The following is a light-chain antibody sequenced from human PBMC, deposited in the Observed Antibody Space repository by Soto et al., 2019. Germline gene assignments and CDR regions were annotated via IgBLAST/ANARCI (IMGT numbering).Light chain of an antibody. CDR1: SSDVGAYDY. Sequence: QSALTQPRSVSGSRGQSVTISCTGTSSDVGAYDYVSWYQHHPGKAPKVTIFDVNKRPSGVPDRFSGSKSGNTASLTISGLQAEDEAEYYCSSFVGPYTYVFGTGTNFTVL. J-gene: IGLJ1*01. V-gene: IGLV2-11*01. CDR3: SSFVGPYTYV. CDR2: DVN.